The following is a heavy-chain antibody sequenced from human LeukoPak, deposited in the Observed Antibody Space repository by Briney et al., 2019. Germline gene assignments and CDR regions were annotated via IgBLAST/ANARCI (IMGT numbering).Heavy chain of an antibody. CDR1: GGSISSYY. J-gene: IGHJ5*02. D-gene: IGHD3-22*01. CDR2: IYYSGST. CDR3: ARFNTYYYDSSGYNNWFDP. V-gene: IGHV4-59*01. Sequence: SETLSLTCTVSGGSISSYYWSWIRQPPGKGLEWIGYIYYSGSTNYNPSLKSRVTISVDTSKNQFSLKLSSVTAADTAVYYCARFNTYYYDSSGYNNWFDPWGQGTLVTVCS.